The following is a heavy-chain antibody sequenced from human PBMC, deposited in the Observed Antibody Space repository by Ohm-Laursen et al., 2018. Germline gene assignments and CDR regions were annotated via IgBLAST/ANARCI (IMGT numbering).Heavy chain of an antibody. CDR1: GFTFDDYA. Sequence: SLRLSCAASGFTFDDYAMHWVRQAPGKGLEWVSGISRNSGSIGYADSVKSRFTISRDNAKNSLYLQMNSLRAEDTALYYCAKDSSGGYYGMHVWGQGTTVTVSS. CDR3: AKDSSGGYYGMHV. J-gene: IGHJ6*02. V-gene: IGHV3-9*01. D-gene: IGHD3-10*01. CDR2: ISRNSGSI.